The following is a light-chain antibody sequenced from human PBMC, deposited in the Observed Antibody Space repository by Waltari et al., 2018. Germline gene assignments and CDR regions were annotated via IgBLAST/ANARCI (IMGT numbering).Light chain of an antibody. CDR3: QQYGETPWT. CDR2: GAS. V-gene: IGKV3-20*01. CDR1: ESVPANY. Sequence: EIVLTQSPGTLSLSPGERATLSCRATESVPANYLAWYQQKPGQAPRLLISGASSRATGIPDRFSGRGSGTDFTLTIARLEPEDFVVYYCQQYGETPWTFGQGTKVDLK. J-gene: IGKJ1*01.